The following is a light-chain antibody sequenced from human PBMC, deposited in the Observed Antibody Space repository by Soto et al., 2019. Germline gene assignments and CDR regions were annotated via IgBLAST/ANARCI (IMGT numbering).Light chain of an antibody. CDR1: QAVNTR. CDR3: HQRQSWPRT. V-gene: IGKV3-11*01. CDR2: LAS. Sequence: DIVLTQSPGTLSLSPGERVTLSCRASQAVNTRLAWYQHKPGQAPRLLIYLASNRAAGVPARFSGSGSGTDFTLTISDVEPEDFAVYYCHQRQSWPRTFGQGTKVDIK. J-gene: IGKJ1*01.